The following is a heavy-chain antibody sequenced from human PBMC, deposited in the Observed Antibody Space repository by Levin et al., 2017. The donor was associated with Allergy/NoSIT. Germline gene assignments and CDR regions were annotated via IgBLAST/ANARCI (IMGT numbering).Heavy chain of an antibody. J-gene: IGHJ4*02. CDR3: AREDGSTFDF. D-gene: IGHD2-2*03. CDR2: IYYSGST. Sequence: SETLSLTCTVSGGSISGGGYHWTWIRQHPEKGLEWIGYIYYSGSTFYNPSLKSRLMISVDTSKNQFCLNVSSVTAADTAVYYCAREDGSTFDFWGQGALVTVAS. CDR1: GGSISGGGYH. V-gene: IGHV4-31*03.